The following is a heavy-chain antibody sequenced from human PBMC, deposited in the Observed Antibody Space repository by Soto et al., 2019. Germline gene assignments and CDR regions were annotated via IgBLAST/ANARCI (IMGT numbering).Heavy chain of an antibody. J-gene: IGHJ4*02. CDR3: ARDRDHTYDY. Sequence: QVQLVQSGAEVKKPGSSVKVSCKASGGTFSSFAISWVRQAPGQGLEWMGGIIPIFGTTNYAQKFQGRVTITADESTGTASMEVTTLRSEDTAVYDCARDRDHTYDYWGQGPLVTVSS. CDR2: IIPIFGTT. V-gene: IGHV1-69*01. CDR1: GGTFSSFA.